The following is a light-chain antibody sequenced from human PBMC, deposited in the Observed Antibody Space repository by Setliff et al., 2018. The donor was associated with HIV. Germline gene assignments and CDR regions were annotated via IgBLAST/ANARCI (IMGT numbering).Light chain of an antibody. CDR3: CSNTGSNTYV. Sequence: SALTQPASVSGSPGQSITISCTGTSSDVGGYNSVSWYQHHPGKAPKLMIYDVNDRPSGVSNRFSGSKSGNTASLTISGLQAEDEADYYCCSNTGSNTYVFGSGTKV. CDR1: SSDVGGYNS. CDR2: DVN. V-gene: IGLV2-14*01. J-gene: IGLJ1*01.